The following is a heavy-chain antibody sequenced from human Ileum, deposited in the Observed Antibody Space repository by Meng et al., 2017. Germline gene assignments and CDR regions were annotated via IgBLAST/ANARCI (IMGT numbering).Heavy chain of an antibody. CDR2: INGGGGLT. CDR1: GFAFHYFG. CDR3: VRGVFDS. J-gene: IGHJ5*01. V-gene: IGHV3-23*01. Sequence: EVQVLESGGGLARPGGSLRLSCAASGFAFHYFGMSWVRQAPGKGLEWVALINGGGGLTYYADSVEGRFTISRDNSKNTLHLQMNSLRPDDTATYYCVRGVFDSWGQGTLVTVSS.